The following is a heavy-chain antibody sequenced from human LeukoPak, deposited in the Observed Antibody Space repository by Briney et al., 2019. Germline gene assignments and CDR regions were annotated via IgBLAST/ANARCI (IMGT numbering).Heavy chain of an antibody. Sequence: GGSLRLSCAASGFTFSSYGMHWVRQAPGKGLEWVAFIRYDGSNKYYADSVKGRFTISRDNSKNTLYLQMNSLRAEDTAVYYCASGLRFLEWQSHFDYWGQGTLVTVSS. CDR3: ASGLRFLEWQSHFDY. V-gene: IGHV3-30*02. J-gene: IGHJ4*02. CDR2: IRYDGSNK. CDR1: GFTFSSYG. D-gene: IGHD3-3*01.